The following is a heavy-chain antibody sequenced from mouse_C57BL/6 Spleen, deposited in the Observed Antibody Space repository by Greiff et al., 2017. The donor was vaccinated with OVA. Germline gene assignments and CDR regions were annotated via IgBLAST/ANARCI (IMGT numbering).Heavy chain of an antibody. CDR3: VRPYDYDGAWFAY. V-gene: IGHV10-1*01. D-gene: IGHD2-4*01. CDR1: GFSFNTYA. J-gene: IGHJ3*01. Sequence: DVMLVESGGGLVQPKGSLKLSCAASGFSFNTYAMNWVRQAPGKGLEWVARIRSKSNNYATYYADSVKDRITISRDDSESMLYLQMSNLKTDDAAMYSCVRPYDYDGAWFAYWGQGTLVTVSA. CDR2: IRSKSNNYAT.